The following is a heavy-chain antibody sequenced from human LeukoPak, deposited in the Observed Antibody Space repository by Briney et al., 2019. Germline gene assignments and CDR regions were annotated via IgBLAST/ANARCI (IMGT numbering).Heavy chain of an antibody. CDR3: ARHVTAGLIYYYYGMDV. V-gene: IGHV1-46*01. J-gene: IGHJ6*02. CDR2: INPSGGST. CDR1: GYTFTSYY. D-gene: IGHD2-2*01. Sequence: GASVKVSCKASGYTFTSYYMHWVRQAPGQGLEWMGIINPSGGSTSYAQKFQGRVTMTRDTSTSTVYMELSSLRSEGTAVYYCARHVTAGLIYYYYGMDVWGQGTTVTVSS.